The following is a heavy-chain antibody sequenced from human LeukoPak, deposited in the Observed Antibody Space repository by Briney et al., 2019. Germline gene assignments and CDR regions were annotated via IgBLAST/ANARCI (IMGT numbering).Heavy chain of an antibody. Sequence: SETLSLTCTVSGGSISSSSYYWGWIRQPPGKGLEWIGSIYYSGSTYYNPSLKSRATISVDTSKNQFSLKPSSVTAADTAVYYCARGIGMIDYWGQGTLVTVSS. CDR3: ARGIGMIDY. D-gene: IGHD2-21*01. CDR1: GGSISSSSYY. J-gene: IGHJ4*02. V-gene: IGHV4-39*01. CDR2: IYYSGST.